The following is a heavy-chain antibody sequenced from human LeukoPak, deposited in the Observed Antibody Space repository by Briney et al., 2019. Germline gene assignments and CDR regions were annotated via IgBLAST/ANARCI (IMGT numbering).Heavy chain of an antibody. Sequence: GEPRRISCKGSGYRFTNYWITGVRQMPGKGLEWMGRIAPSDSYTHYSPSFQGHVTISADKSISTAYLQWSSLKASDTAMYYCARYRGVDYDTVTGIQQELDFWGQGTLVTVSS. V-gene: IGHV5-10-1*01. CDR3: ARYRGVDYDTVTGIQQELDF. J-gene: IGHJ4*02. D-gene: IGHD2-21*02. CDR2: IAPSDSYT. CDR1: GYRFTNYW.